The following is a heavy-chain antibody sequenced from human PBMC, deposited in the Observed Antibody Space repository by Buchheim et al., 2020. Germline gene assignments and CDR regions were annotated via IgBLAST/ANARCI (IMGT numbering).Heavy chain of an antibody. CDR1: GFTFSSYG. CDR3: AKDRFIDYYGMDV. V-gene: IGHV3-30*18. Sequence: QVHLVESGGGVVQPGRSLRLSCAASGFTFSSYGMHWVRQAPGKGLEWVAVISYDGSNKYYADSVKGRFTISRANSKNKLYLQMNSLRAEDTAVYYCAKDRFIDYYGMDVWGQGTT. CDR2: ISYDGSNK. J-gene: IGHJ6*02. D-gene: IGHD1-26*01.